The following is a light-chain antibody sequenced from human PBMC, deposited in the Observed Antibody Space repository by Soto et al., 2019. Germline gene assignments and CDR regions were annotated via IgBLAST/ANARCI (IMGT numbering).Light chain of an antibody. Sequence: IQLTQSPSTLSAAVGDRVSITCRASQDIKTYLAWYQQKQGKAPKLLISGTFTLQSGVPSRFNGSGSGTDFTLTISRLQPEDFATYYCQHLNNYPPFTFGPGTKVDLE. CDR3: QHLNNYPPFT. CDR2: GTF. V-gene: IGKV1-9*01. J-gene: IGKJ3*01. CDR1: QDIKTY.